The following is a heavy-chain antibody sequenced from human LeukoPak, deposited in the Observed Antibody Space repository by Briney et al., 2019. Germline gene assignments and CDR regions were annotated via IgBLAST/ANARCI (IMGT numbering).Heavy chain of an antibody. CDR3: ARLAYCTSTSCTGHFDY. CDR1: GYTFTGYY. Sequence: ASVKVSCKASGYTFTGYYMHWVRQAPGQGLEWMGWINPHSGGTNYAQKFQGRVTMTRDTSISTAYMELSRLKSDDTAVYYCARLAYCTSTSCTGHFDYWGQGTLVTVSS. J-gene: IGHJ4*02. V-gene: IGHV1-2*02. D-gene: IGHD2-2*01. CDR2: INPHSGGT.